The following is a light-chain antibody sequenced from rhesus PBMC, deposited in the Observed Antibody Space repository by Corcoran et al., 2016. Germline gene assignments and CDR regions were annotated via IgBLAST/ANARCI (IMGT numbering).Light chain of an antibody. CDR2: KVT. Sequence: DIVMTQTPLSLPVTPGEPASISCRSSQSLLHSNGNTYLDWYLQKPGQSPRLLIYKVTNRESGVPDRFSGSWSGTDLTLKSSRVEPEDVGVYYCMQSTKDPWTFGQGTKVEIK. CDR3: MQSTKDPWT. V-gene: IGKV2S2*01. J-gene: IGKJ1*01. CDR1: QSLLHSNGNTY.